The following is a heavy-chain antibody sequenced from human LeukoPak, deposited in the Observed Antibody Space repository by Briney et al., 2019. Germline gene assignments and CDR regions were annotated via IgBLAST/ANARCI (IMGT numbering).Heavy chain of an antibody. Sequence: ASVKVSCKASGYTFTSYGISWVRQAPGQGLERMGWISAYNGNTNYAQKLQGRVTMTTDTSTSTAYMELRSLRSDDTAVYYCARATGLAGRRLVKWSTPFDYWGQGALVTVSS. V-gene: IGHV1-18*04. D-gene: IGHD3-9*01. CDR3: ARATGLAGRRLVKWSTPFDY. CDR1: GYTFTSYG. CDR2: ISAYNGNT. J-gene: IGHJ4*02.